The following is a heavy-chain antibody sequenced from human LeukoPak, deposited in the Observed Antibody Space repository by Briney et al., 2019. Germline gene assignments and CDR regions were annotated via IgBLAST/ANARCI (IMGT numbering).Heavy chain of an antibody. CDR2: ISYDGSNK. Sequence: SGGSLRLSCAASGFTFSSYAMHWVRQAPGKGLEWVAVISYDGSNKYYADSVKGRFTISRDNSKNTLYLQMNSLRAEDTAVYYCAAPNYYDSSGWYYFDYWGQGTLVTVSS. D-gene: IGHD3-22*01. CDR1: GFTFSSYA. V-gene: IGHV3-30-3*01. J-gene: IGHJ4*02. CDR3: AAPNYYDSSGWYYFDY.